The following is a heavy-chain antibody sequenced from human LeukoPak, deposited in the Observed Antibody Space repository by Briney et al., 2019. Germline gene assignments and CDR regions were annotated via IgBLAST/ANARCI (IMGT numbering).Heavy chain of an antibody. CDR3: ASRGYCSSTSCPNWFDP. CDR2: INHSGST. CDR1: GGSFSGYS. D-gene: IGHD2-2*01. Sequence: SETLSLTCAVYGGSFSGYSWSWIRQPPGKGLEWIGEINHSGSTNYNPSLKSRVTISVDTSKNQFSLKLSSVTAADTAVYYCASRGYCSSTSCPNWFDPWGQGTLVTVSS. V-gene: IGHV4-34*01. J-gene: IGHJ5*02.